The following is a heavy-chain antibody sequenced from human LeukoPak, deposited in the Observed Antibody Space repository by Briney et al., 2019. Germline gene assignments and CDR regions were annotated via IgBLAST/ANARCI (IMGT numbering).Heavy chain of an antibody. CDR3: ARRWIAVAGIAFDI. D-gene: IGHD6-19*01. CDR1: GGSISSSSYY. CDR2: IYYSGST. V-gene: IGHV4-39*01. J-gene: IGHJ3*02. Sequence: KPSETLSLTXTVSGGSISSSSYYWSWISQPPGKGLEWIGGIYYSGSTYYNPPLKSRVTISVDTSKTQFSLKLSSVTAADTAVYYCARRWIAVAGIAFDIWGQGTMVTVSS.